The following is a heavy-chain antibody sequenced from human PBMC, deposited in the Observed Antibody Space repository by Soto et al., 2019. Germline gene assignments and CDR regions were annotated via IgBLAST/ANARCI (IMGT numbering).Heavy chain of an antibody. CDR1: GGTFSSYA. Sequence: QVQLVQSGAEVKKPGSSVKVSCKASGGTFSSYAISWVRQAPGQGLEWMGGIIPIFGTANYAQKFQGRVTITADESTSRAYMELSSLRSEDTAVYYCARWFWSPTLRPNWFDPWGQGTLVTVSS. CDR2: IIPIFGTA. D-gene: IGHD3-3*01. CDR3: ARWFWSPTLRPNWFDP. J-gene: IGHJ5*02. V-gene: IGHV1-69*01.